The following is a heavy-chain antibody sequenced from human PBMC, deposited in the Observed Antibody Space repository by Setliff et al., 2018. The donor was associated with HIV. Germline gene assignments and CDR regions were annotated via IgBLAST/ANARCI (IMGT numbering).Heavy chain of an antibody. J-gene: IGHJ4*02. CDR3: ARAPANYHDSSGFYYGGDYYFDF. CDR2: ISTYNGNT. D-gene: IGHD3-22*01. Sequence: ASVKVSCKASGGTFSSSAVSWVRQAPGQGLEWMGWISTYNGNTNYAQSFQGRVTMTRDTSISTAYMELIRLRSDDTAVYYCARAPANYHDSSGFYYGGDYYFDFWGQGTLVTVS. CDR1: GGTFSSSA. V-gene: IGHV1-18*01.